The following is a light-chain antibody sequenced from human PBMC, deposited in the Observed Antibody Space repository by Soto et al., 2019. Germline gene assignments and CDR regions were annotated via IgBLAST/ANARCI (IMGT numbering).Light chain of an antibody. V-gene: IGLV2-23*01. CDR1: SSDVGSYNL. CDR2: EGS. CDR3: CSYAGSSTYV. J-gene: IGLJ1*01. Sequence: HSVVTPPCSVCVSLSQFVTTSCTRPSSDVGSYNLVSWYQQHPGKAPKLMIYEGSKRPSGVSNRFSGSKSGNTASLTISGLQAEDEADYYCCSYAGSSTYVFGTGTKVTVL.